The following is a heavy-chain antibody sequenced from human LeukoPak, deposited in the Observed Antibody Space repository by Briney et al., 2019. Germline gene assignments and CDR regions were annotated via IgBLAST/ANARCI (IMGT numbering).Heavy chain of an antibody. Sequence: GGSLRLSCAASGFTFSNYWMNWVRQAPGKGLEWVANIKQGGSEKYYVDSVKGRFTISRDNAKNSLYLQMNSLRAEDTAVYYCARDREGRGVLYSYYYYMDVWGKGTTVTISS. CDR1: GFTFSNYW. CDR3: ARDREGRGVLYSYYYYMDV. V-gene: IGHV3-7*01. CDR2: IKQGGSEK. J-gene: IGHJ6*03. D-gene: IGHD3-10*01.